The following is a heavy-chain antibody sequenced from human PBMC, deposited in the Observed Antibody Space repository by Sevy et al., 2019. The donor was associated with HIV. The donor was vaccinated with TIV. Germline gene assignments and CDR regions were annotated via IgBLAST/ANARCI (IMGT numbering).Heavy chain of an antibody. CDR3: TTKGDFWSGYQFFEY. D-gene: IGHD3-3*01. J-gene: IGHJ4*02. Sequence: GGSLRLSCAASGFTFSKAWMTWVRQAPGKGLEWVGRIKSRADGGTTDYAAPVTGRFSISRDDSKNTLYLQMNSLKIEDTAVYYCTTKGDFWSGYQFFEYWGQGTLVTVSS. V-gene: IGHV3-15*01. CDR1: GFTFSKAW. CDR2: IKSRADGGTT.